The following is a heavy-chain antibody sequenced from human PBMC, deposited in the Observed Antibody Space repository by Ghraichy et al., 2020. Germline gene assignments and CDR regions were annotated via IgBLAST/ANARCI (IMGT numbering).Heavy chain of an antibody. Sequence: GGSLRLSCAASDFTFSNYWMNWVRRPPGKGLEWVANINPDGSAKTYVDSVKGRFTVSRDNAKKSLYLQMNNLRGEDTAVYYCAGWSSGGNPWGQGTLVTGSS. CDR2: INPDGSAK. D-gene: IGHD3-22*01. J-gene: IGHJ5*02. V-gene: IGHV3-7*01. CDR1: DFTFSNYW. CDR3: AGWSSGGNP.